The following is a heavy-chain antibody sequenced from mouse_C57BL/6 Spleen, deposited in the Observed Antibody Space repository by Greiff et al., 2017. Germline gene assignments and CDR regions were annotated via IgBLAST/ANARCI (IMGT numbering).Heavy chain of an antibody. V-gene: IGHV14-2*01. CDR1: GFNIKDYY. D-gene: IGHD1-1*01. J-gene: IGHJ1*03. Sequence: EVQLQESGAELVKPGASVKLSCTASGFNIKDYYMHWVKQRTEQGLEWIGRIDPEDGETKYAPKFQGKATITADTSSNTAYLQLSSLTSEDTAVYYCCYYYGSSDWYFDVWGTGTTVTVSS. CDR2: IDPEDGET. CDR3: CYYYGSSDWYFDV.